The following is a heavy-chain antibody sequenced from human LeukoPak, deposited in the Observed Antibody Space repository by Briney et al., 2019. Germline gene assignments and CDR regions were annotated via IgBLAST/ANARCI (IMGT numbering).Heavy chain of an antibody. D-gene: IGHD6-19*01. Sequence: ASVKVSCKASGYTFTSYDINWVRQATGQGLEWMGWMNPNSGNTGYAQKFQGRVTMTRNTSISTAYMELSSLRSEDTAVYYCARRTRYRGGWYVGYGGQGPLVTVSS. CDR1: GYTFTSYD. CDR2: MNPNSGNT. V-gene: IGHV1-8*01. CDR3: ARRTRYRGGWYVGY. J-gene: IGHJ4*02.